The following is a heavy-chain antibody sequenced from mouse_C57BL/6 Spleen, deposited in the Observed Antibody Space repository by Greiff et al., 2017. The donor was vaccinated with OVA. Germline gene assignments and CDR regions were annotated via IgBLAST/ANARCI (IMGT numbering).Heavy chain of an antibody. D-gene: IGHD2-1*01. CDR1: GYTFTDYN. V-gene: IGHV1-22*01. CDR2: INPNNGGT. CDR3: ATYGNYGYFDV. Sequence: EVQLQQSGPELVKPGASVKMSCKASGYTFTDYNMHWVKQSHGKSLEWIGYINPNNGGTSYNQKFKGKATLTVNKSSSTAYMELRSLTSEDSAVYYCATYGNYGYFDVWGTGTTVTVSS. J-gene: IGHJ1*03.